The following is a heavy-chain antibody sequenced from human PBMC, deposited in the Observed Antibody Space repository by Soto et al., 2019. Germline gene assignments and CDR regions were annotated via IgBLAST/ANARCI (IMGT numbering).Heavy chain of an antibody. Sequence: QVQLVQSGAEVKKPGASVKVSCAASGFTFSSYAMHWVRQAPGKGLEWVAVISYDGSNKYYADSVKGRFTISRDNSKNTLYLQMNSLRAEDTAVYYCARDIGYYDFWSGYPNGGHGMDVWGQGTTVTVSS. CDR3: ARDIGYYDFWSGYPNGGHGMDV. CDR2: ISYDGSNK. J-gene: IGHJ6*02. D-gene: IGHD3-3*01. CDR1: GFTFSSYA. V-gene: IGHV3-30-3*01.